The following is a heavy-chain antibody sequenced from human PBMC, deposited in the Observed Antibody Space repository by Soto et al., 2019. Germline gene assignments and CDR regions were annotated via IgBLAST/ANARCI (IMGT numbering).Heavy chain of an antibody. CDR3: ARDGYNLGHFDY. V-gene: IGHV4-39*02. CDR2: IYYSGST. D-gene: IGHD5-12*01. CDR1: GGSISSSSYY. J-gene: IGHJ4*02. Sequence: QLQLQESGPGLVKPSETLSLTCTVSGGSISSSSYYWGWIRQPPGKGLEWIGSIYYSGSTYYNPSLKSRXXIXVXPSKNQFSLKLSSVTAADTAVYYCARDGYNLGHFDYWGQGTLVTVSS.